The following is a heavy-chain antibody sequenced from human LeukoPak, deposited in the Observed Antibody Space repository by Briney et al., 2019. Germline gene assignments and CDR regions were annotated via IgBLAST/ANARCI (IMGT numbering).Heavy chain of an antibody. D-gene: IGHD3-10*01. CDR3: AKDPSKARWFGELLCAFDI. J-gene: IGHJ3*02. Sequence: PGGSLRLSCAASGFTFSSYAMSWVRQAPGKGLEWVSAISGSGGSTYYADSVKGRFTISRDNSKNTLYLQMNSLRAEDTAVYYCAKDPSKARWFGELLCAFDIWGQGTMVTVSS. CDR2: ISGSGGST. CDR1: GFTFSSYA. V-gene: IGHV3-23*01.